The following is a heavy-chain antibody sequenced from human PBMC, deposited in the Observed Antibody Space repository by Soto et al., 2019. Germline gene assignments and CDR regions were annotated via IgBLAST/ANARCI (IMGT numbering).Heavy chain of an antibody. CDR2: IYHSGST. V-gene: IGHV4-4*02. CDR3: ARKTMIVVVRSGEYYYGMDV. CDR1: GGSISSSNW. D-gene: IGHD3-22*01. J-gene: IGHJ6*02. Sequence: SETLSLTCAVSGGSISSSNWWSWVRQPPGKGLEWIGEIYHSGSTNYNPSLKSRVTISVDKSKNQFSLKLSSVTAADTAVYYCARKTMIVVVRSGEYYYGMDVWGQGTTVTVSS.